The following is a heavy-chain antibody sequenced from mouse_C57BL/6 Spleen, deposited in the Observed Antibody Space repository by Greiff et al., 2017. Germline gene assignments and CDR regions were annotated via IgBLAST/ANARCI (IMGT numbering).Heavy chain of an antibody. CDR3: ARQGYDRGNSFDY. CDR1: GFTFSSYG. V-gene: IGHV5-6*01. J-gene: IGHJ2*01. CDR2: ISSGGSYT. Sequence: VQLKESGGDLVKPGGSLKLSCAASGFTFSSYGMSWVRQTPDKRLEWVATISSGGSYTYYPDSVKGRVTISRDNAKNTLYLQMSSLKSEDTAMSYCARQGYDRGNSFDYWGQGTTLTVSS. D-gene: IGHD2-2*01.